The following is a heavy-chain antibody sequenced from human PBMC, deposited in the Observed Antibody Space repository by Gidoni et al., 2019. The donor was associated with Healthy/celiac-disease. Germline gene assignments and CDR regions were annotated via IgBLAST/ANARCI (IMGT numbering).Heavy chain of an antibody. CDR1: GGSISSSSYY. Sequence: QLQLQESGPGLVKPSKTLSLTCTVPGGSISSSSYYWGWIRQPPGKGLEWIGSSYYSGSTYYHPSLKSRVTISVETSKNQFSLKLSSVTAADTAVYYCARHHELLHPLFNWFDPWGQGTLVTVSS. CDR3: ARHHELLHPLFNWFDP. CDR2: SYYSGST. V-gene: IGHV4-39*01. J-gene: IGHJ5*02. D-gene: IGHD2-15*01.